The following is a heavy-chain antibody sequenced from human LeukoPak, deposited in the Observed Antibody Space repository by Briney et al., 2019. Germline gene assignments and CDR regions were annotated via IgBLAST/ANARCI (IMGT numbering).Heavy chain of an antibody. CDR2: LSSSSSYI. J-gene: IGHJ4*02. CDR1: GFTFSSYS. Sequence: GGSLRLSCAASGFTFSSYSMNWVRQAPGKGLEWVSFLSSSSSYIYYADSVEGRFSISRDNAKNSLYLQMNSLRAEDTAVYYCARVGPGSIAVAGTDYWGQGTLVTVSS. D-gene: IGHD6-19*01. CDR3: ARVGPGSIAVAGTDY. V-gene: IGHV3-21*01.